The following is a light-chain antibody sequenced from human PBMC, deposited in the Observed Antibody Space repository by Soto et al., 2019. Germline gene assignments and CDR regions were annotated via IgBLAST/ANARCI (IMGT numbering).Light chain of an antibody. Sequence: QSVLTQPASVSGAPGQRVTISCTGSSSNIGAGYDIHWYQQLPGTAPKLLIYGNINRPSGVPDRFSGSKSGTSASLAINGLQAEDEADYYCQSHDSSLSGAVFGGGTKVTVL. CDR2: GNI. CDR1: SSNIGAGYD. CDR3: QSHDSSLSGAV. V-gene: IGLV1-40*01. J-gene: IGLJ2*01.